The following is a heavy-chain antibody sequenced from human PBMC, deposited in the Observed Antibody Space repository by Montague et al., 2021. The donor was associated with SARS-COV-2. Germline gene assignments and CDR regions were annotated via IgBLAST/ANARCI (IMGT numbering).Heavy chain of an antibody. Sequence: TLSLTCTVSGGSINSGSYHWSWIRQPAGKGLEWIGRIYSSGSTNYNPSLKSRVTISVDTSKNQFSLKVTSVTAADTAVYFCARDLGIMDVWGKGTPVTVSS. V-gene: IGHV4-61*02. CDR1: GGSINSGSYH. J-gene: IGHJ6*03. D-gene: IGHD7-27*01. CDR2: IYSSGST. CDR3: ARDLGIMDV.